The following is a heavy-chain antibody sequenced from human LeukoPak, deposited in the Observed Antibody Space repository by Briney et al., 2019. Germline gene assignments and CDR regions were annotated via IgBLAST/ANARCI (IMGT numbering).Heavy chain of an antibody. CDR3: ARDLPLLY. V-gene: IGHV4-4*07. CDR1: GGSITGYY. Sequence: SETLSLTCTVSGGSITGYYWTWIRQPAGKGLEWIGRVSDTGRAYYNPSLERRVTISLDTSNNRFSLKVTSVTAADTAVYYCARDLPLLYWGQGTLVTVSS. D-gene: IGHD1-26*01. CDR2: VSDTGRA. J-gene: IGHJ4*02.